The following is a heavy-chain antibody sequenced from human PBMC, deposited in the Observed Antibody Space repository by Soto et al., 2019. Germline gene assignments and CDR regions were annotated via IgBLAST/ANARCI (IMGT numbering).Heavy chain of an antibody. V-gene: IGHV1-46*01. CDR1: GYTFTSYY. CDR2: VNPSVGTT. J-gene: IGHJ4*02. Sequence: ASVKGSCKASGYTFTSYYIHWIRQAPGQGLEWMGIVNPSVGTTSYAQKFQGRVTMTRDTSTTTVYMELSSLRSEDTAVYYCGRVGLIPWTETAFFDCWGQGTLVTSPQ. CDR3: GRVGLIPWTETAFFDC. D-gene: IGHD1-1*01.